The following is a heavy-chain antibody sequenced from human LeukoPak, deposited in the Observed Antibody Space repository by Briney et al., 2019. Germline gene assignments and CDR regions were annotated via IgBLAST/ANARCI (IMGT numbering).Heavy chain of an antibody. CDR1: CYSISSGYY. D-gene: IGHD3-10*01. Sequence: PSETLSLTCTVSCYSISSGYYWGCIRQPPGKGLEWIGSIYHSGSTYYNPSLKSRVTISVDTSKNQFSLKLSSVTAAGTAVYYCASMYGSGSFSDYWGQGTLVTVSS. CDR2: IYHSGST. CDR3: ASMYGSGSFSDY. J-gene: IGHJ4*02. V-gene: IGHV4-38-2*02.